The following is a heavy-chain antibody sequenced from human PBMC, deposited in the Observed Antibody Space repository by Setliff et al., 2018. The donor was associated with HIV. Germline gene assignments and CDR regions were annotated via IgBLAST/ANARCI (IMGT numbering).Heavy chain of an antibody. CDR1: GYPISSGYY. CDR2: IYHSGST. J-gene: IGHJ6*02. D-gene: IGHD3-10*01. V-gene: IGHV4-38-2*01. CDR3: ARHDITLVRGLV. Sequence: SSETLSLTCAVSGYPISSGYYWGWIRQPPGKGLEWIGSIYHSGSTYYNPSLKSRVTISVDTSKNQFSLKLSSVTAADTAVYYCARHDITLVRGLVWGQGTTVTVSS.